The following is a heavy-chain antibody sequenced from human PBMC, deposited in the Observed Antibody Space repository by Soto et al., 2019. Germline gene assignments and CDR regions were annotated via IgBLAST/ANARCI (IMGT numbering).Heavy chain of an antibody. V-gene: IGHV3-9*01. CDR3: AKARLWGGDGYNSYYYNAMDV. D-gene: IGHD3-16*01. CDR2: ISWDSGRI. CDR1: GFNFDDYA. J-gene: IGHJ6*02. Sequence: QLVESGGGLVQPGRSLRLSCAASGFNFDDYAMYWVRQGPGKGLEWVSGISWDSGRIGYADSVKGRFTISRDNAKNSLYLQMNRLRPEDTALYYCAKARLWGGDGYNSYYYNAMDVWGQGTTVTVSS.